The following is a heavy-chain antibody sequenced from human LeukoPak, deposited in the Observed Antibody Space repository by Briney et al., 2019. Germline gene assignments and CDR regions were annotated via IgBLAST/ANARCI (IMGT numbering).Heavy chain of an antibody. Sequence: ASVKVSCKASGGTFSSYAISWVRQAPGQGLEWMGWINTNTGNPTCAQGFTGRFVFSLDTSVSTAYLQISSLKAEDTAVYYCARGGSSSWIFYYGMDVWGQGTTVTVSS. CDR3: ARGGSSSWIFYYGMDV. CDR1: GGTFSSYA. CDR2: INTNTGNP. D-gene: IGHD6-13*01. J-gene: IGHJ6*02. V-gene: IGHV7-4-1*02.